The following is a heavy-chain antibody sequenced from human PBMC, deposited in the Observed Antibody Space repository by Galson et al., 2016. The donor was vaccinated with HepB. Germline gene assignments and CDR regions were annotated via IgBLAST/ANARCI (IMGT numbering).Heavy chain of an antibody. CDR2: IYPGDSDT. Sequence: QSGAEVTKPGESLKISCKGSGYSFSNYWIAWVRQMPGKGLEWMGLIYPGDSDTKYRPSFQGQVTMSADKSISTVYLQWRSLKASDTAIYYCARSVGRQDTPYGMDVWGQGTTVTVSS. CDR3: ARSVGRQDTPYGMDV. J-gene: IGHJ6*02. D-gene: IGHD3-16*01. CDR1: GYSFSNYW. V-gene: IGHV5-51*01.